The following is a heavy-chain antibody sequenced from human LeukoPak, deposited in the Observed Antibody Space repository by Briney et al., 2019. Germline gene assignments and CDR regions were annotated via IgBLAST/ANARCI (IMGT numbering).Heavy chain of an antibody. CDR1: GGSFSGYY. V-gene: IGHV4-34*01. J-gene: IGHJ4*02. D-gene: IGHD3-10*01. Sequence: SETLSLTCAVYGGSFSGYYWSWIRQPPGKGLEWIGEINHSGSTNYNPSLKSRVTMSVDTSKNQFSLKLSSVTAADTAVYYCARDLIVPVGLTGSGSYSTDYWGQGTLVSVSS. CDR2: INHSGST. CDR3: ARDLIVPVGLTGSGSYSTDY.